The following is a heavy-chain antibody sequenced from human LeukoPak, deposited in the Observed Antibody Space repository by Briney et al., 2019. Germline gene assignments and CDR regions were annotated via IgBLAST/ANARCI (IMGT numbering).Heavy chain of an antibody. CDR1: GGSISSGDYY. J-gene: IGHJ4*02. CDR3: ARVLASLPPDY. Sequence: SQTLSLTCTVSGGSISSGDYYWSWLRQPPGKGLEWIGYIYYSGSTYYNPSLKSRVTISVDTSKYQFSLKLSSVTAADTAVYYCARVLASLPPDYWGQGTLVTVSS. V-gene: IGHV4-30-4*01. CDR2: IYYSGST. D-gene: IGHD2-8*02.